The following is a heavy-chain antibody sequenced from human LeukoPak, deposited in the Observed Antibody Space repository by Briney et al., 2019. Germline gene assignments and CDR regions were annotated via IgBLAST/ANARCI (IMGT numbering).Heavy chain of an antibody. CDR3: ASVPVDAEDPDSYDY. CDR2: IIPIFTTA. V-gene: IGHV1-69*01. J-gene: IGHJ4*02. CDR1: GGTISNYV. D-gene: IGHD5-18*01. Sequence: GSSVKVSCKAAGGTISNYVISWVRQAPGQGLEWMGGIIPIFTTANYAQKFQGRVTITADESTSTAYMELSSLRSEDTAVYYRASVPVDAEDPDSYDYWGQGTLVTVSS.